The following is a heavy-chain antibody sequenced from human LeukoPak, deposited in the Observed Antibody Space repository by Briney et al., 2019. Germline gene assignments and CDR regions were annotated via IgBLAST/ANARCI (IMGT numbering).Heavy chain of an antibody. V-gene: IGHV4-61*02. CDR1: GGSTNNESYY. J-gene: IGHJ3*02. D-gene: IGHD6-6*01. Sequence: SQTLSLTCTASGGSTNNESYYWSWIRQPAGKGLEWIGRIHPTGNTMCNPSLESRVTISIDTSKNQFSLKLSSVTAADTAVYYCAXHYSRSGIDAFDIWGQGTVVTVSS. CDR2: IHPTGNT. CDR3: AXHYSRSGIDAFDI.